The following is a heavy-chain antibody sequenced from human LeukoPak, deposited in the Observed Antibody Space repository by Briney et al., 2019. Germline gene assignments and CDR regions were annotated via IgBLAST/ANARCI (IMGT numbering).Heavy chain of an antibody. CDR1: GFTFSSYW. D-gene: IGHD5-18*01. CDR2: IKQDGSEK. J-gene: IGHJ4*02. Sequence: PGGSLRLSCAASGFTFSSYWMSWVRQAPGKGLEWVANIKQDGSEKYYVDSVKGRFTISRDNAKNSLYQQMNSLRAEDTAVYYCASFAAMVTTGFDYWGQGTLVTVSS. V-gene: IGHV3-7*01. CDR3: ASFAAMVTTGFDY.